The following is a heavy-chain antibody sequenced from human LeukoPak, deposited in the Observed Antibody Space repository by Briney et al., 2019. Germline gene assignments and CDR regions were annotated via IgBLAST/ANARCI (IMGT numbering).Heavy chain of an antibody. V-gene: IGHV4-34*01. CDR1: GGSFSGSD. CDR2: INHSGST. D-gene: IGHD5-18*01. Sequence: SETLSLTCAVYGGSFSGSDWSWIRQPPGKGLEWIGEINHSGSTNYNPSLKSRVTISVDTSKNQFSLKLSSVTAADTAVYYCARDQGYSYGSLDYWGQGTLVTVSS. J-gene: IGHJ4*02. CDR3: ARDQGYSYGSLDY.